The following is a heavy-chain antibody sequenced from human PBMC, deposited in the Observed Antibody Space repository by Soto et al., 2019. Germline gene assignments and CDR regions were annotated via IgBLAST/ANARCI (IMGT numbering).Heavy chain of an antibody. D-gene: IGHD2-8*01. CDR2: ISGSADRT. Sequence: EVQLLESGGGFIHPGGSLRLSCAASGFSFSSFAMHWVRQAPGKGLEWVAVISGSADRTFYADSVKGRFTISRDNSKSTLYLQINSPRAEDTAVYYCAKTRGAMIYAISVYGMDVWGQGTTVTVSS. CDR1: GFSFSSFA. J-gene: IGHJ6*02. CDR3: AKTRGAMIYAISVYGMDV. V-gene: IGHV3-23*01.